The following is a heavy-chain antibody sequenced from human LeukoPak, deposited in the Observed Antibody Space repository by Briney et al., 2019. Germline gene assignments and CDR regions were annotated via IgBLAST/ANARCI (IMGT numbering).Heavy chain of an antibody. CDR3: ARDVEDRTSAAGNFDY. Sequence: PGGSLRLSCAASGFTFSSYASSWVRQAPGQGLEWVSVISGLGGSTYYAASVKGRFAISRDNSKSTLWLQMNSLRADDTAIYYCARDVEDRTSAAGNFDYWGQGSLVTVSS. CDR1: GFTFSSYA. D-gene: IGHD6-13*01. V-gene: IGHV3-23*01. J-gene: IGHJ4*02. CDR2: ISGLGGST.